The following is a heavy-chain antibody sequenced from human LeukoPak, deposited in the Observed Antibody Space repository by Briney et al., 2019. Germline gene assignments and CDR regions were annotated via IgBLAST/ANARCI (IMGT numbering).Heavy chain of an antibody. CDR2: IYYSGST. CDR3: ARGGKQWLSY. Sequence: SETLSLTCTVSGGSISSSSYYWGWIRQPPGKGLEWIGSIYYSGSTYYNPSLKSRVTISVDTSKNQFSLKLSSVTAADTAVYYCARGGKQWLSYWGQGTLVTVSS. V-gene: IGHV4-39*07. CDR1: GGSISSSSYY. D-gene: IGHD6-19*01. J-gene: IGHJ4*02.